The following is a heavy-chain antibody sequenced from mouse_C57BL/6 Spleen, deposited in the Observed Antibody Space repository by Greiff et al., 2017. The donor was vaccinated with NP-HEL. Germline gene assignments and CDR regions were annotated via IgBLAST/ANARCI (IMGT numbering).Heavy chain of an antibody. J-gene: IGHJ1*03. D-gene: IGHD1-1*01. V-gene: IGHV1-82*01. CDR3: ARAMTTVVARTRYFDV. CDR1: GYAFSSSW. CDR2: IYPGDGDT. Sequence: QVQLQQSGPELVKPGASVKISCKASGYAFSSSWMNWVKQRPGKGLEWIGRIYPGDGDTNYNGKFKGKATLTADKSSSTAYMQLSSLTSEDSAVYFCARAMTTVVARTRYFDVWGTGTTVTVSS.